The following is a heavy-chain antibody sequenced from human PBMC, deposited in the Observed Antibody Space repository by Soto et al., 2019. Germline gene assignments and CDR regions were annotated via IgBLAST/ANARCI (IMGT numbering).Heavy chain of an antibody. Sequence: QITLKESGPTLVKPTQTLTLTCTFSGFSLSTSGVGVGWIRQPPGKALEWLALIYWDDDKRYRPSLKSRLTITKDTSKNQLVLTMTNMDPVDTATYYCAHRRMMTSWSFSDYWGQGTLVTVSS. CDR3: AHRRMMTSWSFSDY. CDR2: IYWDDDK. V-gene: IGHV2-5*02. CDR1: GFSLSTSGVG. D-gene: IGHD2-2*01. J-gene: IGHJ4*02.